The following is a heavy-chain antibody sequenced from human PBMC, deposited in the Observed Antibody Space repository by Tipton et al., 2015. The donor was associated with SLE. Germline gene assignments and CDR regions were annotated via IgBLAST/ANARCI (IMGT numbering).Heavy chain of an antibody. D-gene: IGHD2-21*01. CDR3: ARAGGGDSNWFDP. CDR1: GGSLSSYY. CDR2: LSYSGST. J-gene: IGHJ5*02. V-gene: IGHV4-59*12. Sequence: TLSLICTVSGGSLSSYYWSWIRQSPEKGLEWIGYLSYSGSTNYNPSLESRVTISVDTSKNQFSLKLSSVTAADTAVYYCARAGGGDSNWFDPWGQGTLVTVSS.